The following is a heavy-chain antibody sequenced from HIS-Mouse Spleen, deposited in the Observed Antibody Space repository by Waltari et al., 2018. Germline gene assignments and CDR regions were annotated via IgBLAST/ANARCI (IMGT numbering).Heavy chain of an antibody. D-gene: IGHD3-9*01. CDR3: ARDSLDWVSPFDP. V-gene: IGHV4-4*07. Sequence: QVQLQESGPGLVKPSETLSLTCTVAGGPISSYYRRWIRPPAGKGLEWIGRIYSSGSTNYNPSLKSRVTMSVDTSKNQFSLKLSSVTAADTAVYYCARDSLDWVSPFDPWGQGTLVTVSS. CDR1: GGPISSYY. CDR2: IYSSGST. J-gene: IGHJ5*02.